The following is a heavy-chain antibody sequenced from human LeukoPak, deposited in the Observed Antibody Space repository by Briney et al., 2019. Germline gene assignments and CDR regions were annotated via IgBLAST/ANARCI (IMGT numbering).Heavy chain of an antibody. CDR2: IKQDGSEK. CDR3: ARNNWNDDGLGYFDY. J-gene: IGHJ4*02. V-gene: IGHV3-7*01. CDR1: GFTFSSYW. Sequence: GGSLRLSCAASGFTFSSYWMSWVRQAPGKGLEWVANIKQDGSEKYYVDSVKGRFTISRDNAKNSLYLQMNSLRAEDTAVYYCARNNWNDDGLGYFDYWGQGTLVTVSS. D-gene: IGHD1-20*01.